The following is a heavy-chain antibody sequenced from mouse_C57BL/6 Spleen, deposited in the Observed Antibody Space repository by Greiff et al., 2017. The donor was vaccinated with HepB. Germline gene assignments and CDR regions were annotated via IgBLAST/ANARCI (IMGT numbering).Heavy chain of an antibody. CDR3: ARTGTKDFDY. V-gene: IGHV1-69*01. CDR2: IDPSDSYT. J-gene: IGHJ2*01. CDR1: GYTFTSYF. D-gene: IGHD4-1*01. Sequence: VQLQQPGAELVMPGASVKLSCKASGYTFTSYFMHWVKQRPGQGLEWIGEIDPSDSYTNYNQKFKGKSTLTVDKSSITAYMQLSSLTSEDSAVYYCARTGTKDFDYWGQGTTLTVSS.